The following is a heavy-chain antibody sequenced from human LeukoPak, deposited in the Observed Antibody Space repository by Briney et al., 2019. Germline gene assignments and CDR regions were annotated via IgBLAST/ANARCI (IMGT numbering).Heavy chain of an antibody. CDR2: IYTSGST. Sequence: PSQTLSLTCTVSGGSISSGSYYWSWIRQPAGKGLEWIGRIYTSGSTNYNPSLKSRVTISVDTSKNQFSLKLRSVTAADTAVYYCARVGSDYGDYEGDYWGQGTLVTVSS. CDR3: ARVGSDYGDYEGDY. D-gene: IGHD4-17*01. V-gene: IGHV4-61*02. CDR1: GGSISSGSYY. J-gene: IGHJ4*02.